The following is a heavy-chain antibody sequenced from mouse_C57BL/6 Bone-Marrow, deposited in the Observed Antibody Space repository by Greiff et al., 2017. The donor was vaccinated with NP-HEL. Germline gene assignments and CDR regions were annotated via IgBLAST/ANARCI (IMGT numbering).Heavy chain of an antibody. J-gene: IGHJ2*01. D-gene: IGHD1-1*02. CDR3: ARRWLRPLGY. CDR2: INPNNGGT. V-gene: IGHV1-22*01. Sequence: VQLKQSGPELVKPGASVKMSCKASGYTFTDYNMHWVKQSHGKSLEWIGYINPNNGGTSYNQKFKGKATLTVNKSSSTAYMQLRSLTSEDSAVYYCARRWLRPLGYWGQGTTLTVSS. CDR1: GYTFTDYN.